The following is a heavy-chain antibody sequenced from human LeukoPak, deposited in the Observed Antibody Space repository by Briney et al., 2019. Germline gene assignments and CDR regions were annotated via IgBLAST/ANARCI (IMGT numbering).Heavy chain of an antibody. Sequence: SGTLSLTCAVSGGSISSSNWWSWVRQPPGKGLEWIGEIYHSGSTNYNPSLKSRVTISEDKSKNQFSLKLSSVTAADTAVYYCARDIVVVPAAILPYYYYGMDVWGQGATVTVSS. J-gene: IGHJ6*02. CDR3: ARDIVVVPAAILPYYYYGMDV. V-gene: IGHV4-4*02. D-gene: IGHD2-2*02. CDR2: IYHSGST. CDR1: GGSISSSNW.